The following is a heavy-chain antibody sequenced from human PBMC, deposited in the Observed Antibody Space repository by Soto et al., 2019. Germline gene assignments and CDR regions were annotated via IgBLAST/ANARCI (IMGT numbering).Heavy chain of an antibody. Sequence: PSETLSLTCTVSGGSFSSYYWNWIRQPPGKGLEWIGYINDSGSADYNPSLKSRVTISVDTFKNQFSLKLTSVTAADTAVYYCARGGAYHDYWGQGTMVTVSS. V-gene: IGHV4-59*01. CDR2: INDSGSA. CDR1: GGSFSSYY. D-gene: IGHD1-26*01. J-gene: IGHJ4*02. CDR3: ARGGAYHDY.